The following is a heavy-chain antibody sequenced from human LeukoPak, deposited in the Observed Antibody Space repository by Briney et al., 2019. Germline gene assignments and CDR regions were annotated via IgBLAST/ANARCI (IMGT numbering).Heavy chain of an antibody. CDR1: GYTFTSYD. CDR2: MNPNSGNT. D-gene: IGHD3-10*01. Sequence: GASVKVSCKASGYTFTSYDINWVRQATGQGLEWMGWMNPNSGNTGYAQKFQGRVTMTRNTSISTAYMELSSLRSEDTAVYYCARGILRAKTYYYGSGTHKNWFDPWGQGTLVTVSS. V-gene: IGHV1-8*01. CDR3: ARGILRAKTYYYGSGTHKNWFDP. J-gene: IGHJ5*02.